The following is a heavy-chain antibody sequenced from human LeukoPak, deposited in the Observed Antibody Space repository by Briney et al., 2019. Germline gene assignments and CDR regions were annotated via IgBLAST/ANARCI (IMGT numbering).Heavy chain of an antibody. CDR1: GFTFSSYG. Sequence: GGSLRLSCAASGFTFSSYGMHWVRQAPGKGLEWVAFIRYDGSNKYYADSVKGRFTISRDNSKNTLYLQMNSLRAEDTAVYYCAKAPCLGSTSCYAQTWGQGTLVTVSS. V-gene: IGHV3-30*02. J-gene: IGHJ4*02. D-gene: IGHD2-2*01. CDR3: AKAPCLGSTSCYAQT. CDR2: IRYDGSNK.